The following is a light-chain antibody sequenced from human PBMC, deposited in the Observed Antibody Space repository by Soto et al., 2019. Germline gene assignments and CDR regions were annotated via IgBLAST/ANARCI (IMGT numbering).Light chain of an antibody. CDR3: SSYAGSNNLYV. V-gene: IGLV2-8*01. Sequence: QSVLTQPPSASGSPGQPVTISCTGTSSDVGGYNYVSWYQQHPGKAPKLMIYEVSKRPSGVPDRFSGSKSGNTASLTVSGFQAEDEADYYCSSYAGSNNLYVFGTGTKVTVL. CDR1: SSDVGGYNY. CDR2: EVS. J-gene: IGLJ1*01.